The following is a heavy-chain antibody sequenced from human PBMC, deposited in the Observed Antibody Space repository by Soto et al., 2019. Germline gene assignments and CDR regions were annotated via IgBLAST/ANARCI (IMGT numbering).Heavy chain of an antibody. D-gene: IGHD1-26*01. CDR2: MSSDGSKI. Sequence: QVQLVESGGGAVQPGESLRLSCVASGFDFTYYAMHWIRQAPGKGLESVAVMSSDGSKIHHTDSVKGRFTISRDNSKNTLYLQMNSLRQEDTGVYFCAKDEGVGGTLGLFDYWGQGTLASVSS. J-gene: IGHJ4*02. V-gene: IGHV3-30*18. CDR1: GFDFTYYA. CDR3: AKDEGVGGTLGLFDY.